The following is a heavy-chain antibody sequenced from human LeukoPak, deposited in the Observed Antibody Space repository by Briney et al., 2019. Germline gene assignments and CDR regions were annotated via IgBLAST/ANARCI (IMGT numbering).Heavy chain of an antibody. CDR1: GFTVSSNY. D-gene: IGHD3-22*01. Sequence: PGGSLRLSCAASGFTVSSNYMSWVRQAPGKGLEWVSVIYSGGSTYYADSVKGRFTISRDNSKNTLYLQMNSLRAEDTAVYYCAKPTWDYYDSSGLDYWGQGTLVTVSS. CDR3: AKPTWDYYDSSGLDY. V-gene: IGHV3-53*01. CDR2: IYSGGST. J-gene: IGHJ4*02.